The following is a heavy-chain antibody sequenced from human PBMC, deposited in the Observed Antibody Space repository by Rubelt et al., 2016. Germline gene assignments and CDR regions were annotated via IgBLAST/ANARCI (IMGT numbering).Heavy chain of an antibody. J-gene: IGHJ5*02. CDR3: ARIAARPKWFDP. D-gene: IGHD6-6*01. CDR1: GGSISSYY. Sequence: QLQLQESGPGLVKPSETLSLTCTVSGGSISSYYWSWIRQPPGKGLEWIGYIYYSGSTNYNPSLKSRVTISVDTSKNQFALKLSSVTAADTAVYYCARIAARPKWFDPWGQGTLVTVSS. V-gene: IGHV4-59*01. CDR2: IYYSGST.